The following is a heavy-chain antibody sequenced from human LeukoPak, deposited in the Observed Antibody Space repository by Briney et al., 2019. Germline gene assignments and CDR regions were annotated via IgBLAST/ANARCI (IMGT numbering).Heavy chain of an antibody. D-gene: IGHD3-3*01. V-gene: IGHV1-69*13. CDR1: GGTFSSYA. CDR2: ITPIFGTA. Sequence: SVKVSCKASGGTFSSYAISWVRQAPGQGLEWMGGITPIFGTANYAQKFQGRVTITADESTSTAYMELSSLRSEDTAVYYCATLTIFGVVTPSYGMDVWGQGTTVTVSS. J-gene: IGHJ6*02. CDR3: ATLTIFGVVTPSYGMDV.